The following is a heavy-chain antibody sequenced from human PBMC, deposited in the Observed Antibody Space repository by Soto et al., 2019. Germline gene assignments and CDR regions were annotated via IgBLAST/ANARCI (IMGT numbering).Heavy chain of an antibody. J-gene: IGHJ4*02. V-gene: IGHV4-4*02. Sequence: PSETLSLTYAVSGGSISNNTWWSWVRQPPGKVLEWIGEISHSGSTNYNPSLQSRVSISVDKSKNQFSLRLTSVTAADTAVYYCAKIPPGYSYGYFYFDYWGQGTLVTVSS. CDR3: AKIPPGYSYGYFYFDY. CDR1: GGSISNNTW. D-gene: IGHD5-18*01. CDR2: ISHSGST.